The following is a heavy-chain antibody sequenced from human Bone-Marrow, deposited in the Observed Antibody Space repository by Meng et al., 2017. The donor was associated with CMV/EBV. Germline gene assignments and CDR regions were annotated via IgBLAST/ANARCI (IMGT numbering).Heavy chain of an antibody. CDR3: ANYLGGFFDY. D-gene: IGHD1-26*01. Sequence: LSLTCAVYGGSFSGYYWSWIRQPPGKGLEWVSYISSSGSTIYYADSVKGRFTISRDNAKNSLYLRMSSLRAEDTAVYYCANYLGGFFDYWGQGTLVTVSS. V-gene: IGHV3-11*01. CDR1: GGSFSGYY. CDR2: ISSSGSTI. J-gene: IGHJ4*02.